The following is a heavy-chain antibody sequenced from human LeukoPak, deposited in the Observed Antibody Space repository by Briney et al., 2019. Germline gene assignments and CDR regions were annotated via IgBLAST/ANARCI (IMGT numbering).Heavy chain of an antibody. CDR1: GYTFTGYY. J-gene: IGHJ4*02. CDR2: INPNSGGT. V-gene: IGHV1-2*02. CDR3: ARVLYGSGSYSFDY. D-gene: IGHD3-10*01. Sequence: ASVKVSCKASGYTFTGYYMHWVRQAPGQGLEWLGWINPNSGGTNYAQKFRGRVTMTRDTSISTAYMELSRLRSDDTAVYYCARVLYGSGSYSFDYWGQGTLVTVSS.